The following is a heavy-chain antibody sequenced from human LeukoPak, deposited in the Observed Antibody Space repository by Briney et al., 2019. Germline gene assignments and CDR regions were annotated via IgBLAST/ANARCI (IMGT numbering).Heavy chain of an antibody. V-gene: IGHV3-30*18. CDR1: GVTLVRFD. CDR2: IAYDGRNN. D-gene: IGHD6-19*01. CDR3: AKARFLSGDDAFDI. Sequence: GGSLRLSCVASGVTLVRFDMNWVRQAPGKGLEWVAFIAYDGRNNYYADSVKGRFTISGDNSKNTVSLQMNTLRPEDTALYYCAKARFLSGDDAFDIWGQGTMVIVSS. J-gene: IGHJ3*02.